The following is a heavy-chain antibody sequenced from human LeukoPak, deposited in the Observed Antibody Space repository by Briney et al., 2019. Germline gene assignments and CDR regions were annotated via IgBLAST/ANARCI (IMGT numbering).Heavy chain of an antibody. CDR1: GFTFNDHW. V-gene: IGHV3-7*01. J-gene: IGHJ4*02. CDR3: ARASKWELVLDY. D-gene: IGHD1-26*01. Sequence: GGSLRLSCAASGFTFNDHWMNWVRQAPGKGLEWVANINQDGSEKYYVDSVKGRFTISRDNAKNSLYLQMNSLRAEDTAVYYCARASKWELVLDYWGQGTLVTVSS. CDR2: INQDGSEK.